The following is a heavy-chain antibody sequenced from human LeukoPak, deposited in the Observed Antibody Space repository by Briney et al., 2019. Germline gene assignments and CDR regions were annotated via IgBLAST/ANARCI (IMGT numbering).Heavy chain of an antibody. CDR3: GRVRGGSSGYYSLDY. CDR2: IYYSGIT. CDR1: GGSISSGGYS. D-gene: IGHD3-22*01. V-gene: IGHV4-61*08. J-gene: IGHJ4*02. Sequence: SETLSLTCAVSGGSISSGGYSWSWIRQPPGKGLEWIGYIYYSGITNYNPSLKSRVTISVDTSKNQFSLKLSSVTAADTAVYYCGRVRGGSSGYYSLDYWGQGTLVTVSS.